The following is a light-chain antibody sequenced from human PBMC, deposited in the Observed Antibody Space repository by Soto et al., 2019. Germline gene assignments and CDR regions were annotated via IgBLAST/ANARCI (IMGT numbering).Light chain of an antibody. Sequence: DIQMTQSPSTLSASVGDRVTITCRASQSISSWLAWYQQKPGKAPKLLIYKASSLESGVPSRFSGSGSGTAFTLTISSLPPDDFALYYGQQSFTFGPGTKVDIK. V-gene: IGKV1-5*03. CDR1: QSISSW. J-gene: IGKJ3*01. CDR3: QQSFT. CDR2: KAS.